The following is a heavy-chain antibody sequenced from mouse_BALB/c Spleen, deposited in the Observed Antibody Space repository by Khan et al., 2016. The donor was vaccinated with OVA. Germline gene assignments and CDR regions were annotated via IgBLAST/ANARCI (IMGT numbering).Heavy chain of an antibody. CDR2: IWSDGST. D-gene: IGHD2-10*01. CDR1: GFSLTDYG. J-gene: IGHJ4*01. CDR3: ARRPYYHYYIMDY. Sequence: VQLVETGPGLVAPSQSLSITCTISGFSLTDYGVHWLRQPPGKGLEWLVVIWSDGSTTYNSTLKSRLIISKDNSKSQVFLKMNSLQTDDTAMYYCARRPYYHYYIMDYWGQGTSVTVSS. V-gene: IGHV2-6-1*01.